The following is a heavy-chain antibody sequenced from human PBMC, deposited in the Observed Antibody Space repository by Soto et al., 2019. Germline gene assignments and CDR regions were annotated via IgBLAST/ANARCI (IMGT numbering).Heavy chain of an antibody. Sequence: GGSLRLSCAASGFTFSPYWMPWVRHVPGKGLVWVSRINPDGSSTDYADSVKGRFTISRDNAKNTLYLQMNSLRAEDTAVYYCGRGGSDSPRGMDVWGQGTTVTVSS. V-gene: IGHV3-74*01. CDR3: GRGGSDSPRGMDV. CDR2: INPDGSST. CDR1: GFTFSPYW. D-gene: IGHD6-19*01. J-gene: IGHJ6*02.